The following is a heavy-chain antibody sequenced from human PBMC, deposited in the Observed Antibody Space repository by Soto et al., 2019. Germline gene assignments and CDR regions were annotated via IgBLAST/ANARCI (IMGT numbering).Heavy chain of an antibody. V-gene: IGHV4-4*02. Sequence: SEILSLTCAVSGDSINNSHWWSWVRPPPGKGLEWIGETYHSGTTNYNPSIKTRVTISIDKSKNQFSLKMNSVTAADTAVYYCAREVNSSPARGPNWFDPWGQGTLVTVSS. CDR2: TYHSGTT. J-gene: IGHJ5*02. CDR1: GDSINNSHW. CDR3: AREVNSSPARGPNWFDP. D-gene: IGHD6-13*01.